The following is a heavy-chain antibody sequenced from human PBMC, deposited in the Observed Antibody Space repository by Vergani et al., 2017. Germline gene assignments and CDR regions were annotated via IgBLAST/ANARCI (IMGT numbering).Heavy chain of an antibody. V-gene: IGHV3-23*04. Sequence: EVQLVESGGGLIQPGGSLRLSCAASGFTFSSYAMSWVRQAPGKGLEWVSAISVSGGSTYYADSGKGRFTISRDNSNNTLYLQMNSLRAEDTAVYYCAKDRSPKVAAAGRDDYFDYWGQGTLVTVSS. CDR2: ISVSGGST. CDR1: GFTFSSYA. CDR3: AKDRSPKVAAAGRDDYFDY. D-gene: IGHD6-13*01. J-gene: IGHJ4*02.